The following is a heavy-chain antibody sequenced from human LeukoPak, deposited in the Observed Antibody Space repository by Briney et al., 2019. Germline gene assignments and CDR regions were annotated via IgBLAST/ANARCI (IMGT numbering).Heavy chain of an antibody. Sequence: GGSLRLSCAASGFTFSQYWMHWVRQTPGKGLVWVSRINNDGSGPSYADSVKGRFTISRDNAKNTLYLQMSSLRVEDTAVYYCVRGPSGSSYGSYWGQGTLVTVSS. V-gene: IGHV3-74*01. CDR1: GFTFSQYW. D-gene: IGHD5-18*01. CDR2: INNDGSGP. J-gene: IGHJ4*02. CDR3: VRGPSGSSYGSY.